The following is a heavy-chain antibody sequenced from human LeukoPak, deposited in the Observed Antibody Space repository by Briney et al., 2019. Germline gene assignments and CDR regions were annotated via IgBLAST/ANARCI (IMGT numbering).Heavy chain of an antibody. CDR1: GFTFSSDD. CDR3: AKSHNFDY. CDR2: IDRSGGST. J-gene: IGHJ4*02. Sequence: PGGSLRLSCAASGFTFSSDDMSWVRQAPGKGLEWVSVIDRSGGSTWYADSVKGRFTISRDNSENTLYLQMNSLRAEDTAVYYCAKSHNFDYWGQGTLVTVSS. V-gene: IGHV3-23*01.